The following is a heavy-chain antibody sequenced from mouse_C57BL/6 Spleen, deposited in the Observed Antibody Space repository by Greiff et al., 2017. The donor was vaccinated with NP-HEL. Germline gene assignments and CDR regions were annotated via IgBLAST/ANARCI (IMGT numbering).Heavy chain of an antibody. CDR1: GYAFSSSW. CDR3: ARTITTARGYYFDY. J-gene: IGHJ2*01. D-gene: IGHD1-2*01. CDR2: IYPGDGDT. Sequence: QVQLKQSGPELVKPGASVKISCKASGYAFSSSWMNWVKQRPGKGLEWIGRIYPGDGDTNYNGKFKGKATLTADKSSSTAYMQLSSLTSEDSAVYFCARTITTARGYYFDYWGQGTTLTVSS. V-gene: IGHV1-82*01.